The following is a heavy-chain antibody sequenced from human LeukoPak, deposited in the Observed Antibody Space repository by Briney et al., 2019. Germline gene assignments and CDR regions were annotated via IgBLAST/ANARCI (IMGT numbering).Heavy chain of an antibody. D-gene: IGHD4-17*01. V-gene: IGHV4-34*01. CDR2: INHSGST. Sequence: SETLSLTCAVYGGSFSDYYWIWIRQPPGTGLEWIGEINHSGSTNYNPSLNSRVTISVDTSKNQFSLKLSSVTAADTAVYYCASLLTTVTTGWFDPWGQGTLVTVSS. CDR1: GGSFSDYY. CDR3: ASLLTTVTTGWFDP. J-gene: IGHJ5*02.